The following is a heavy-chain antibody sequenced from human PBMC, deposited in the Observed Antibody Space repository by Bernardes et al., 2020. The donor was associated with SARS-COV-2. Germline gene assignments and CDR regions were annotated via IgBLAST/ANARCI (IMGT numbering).Heavy chain of an antibody. CDR2: INSDGRST. D-gene: IGHD2-15*01. J-gene: IGHJ3*02. V-gene: IGHV3-74*01. CDR1: GFTFSSYW. Sequence: GGSLRLSCAASGFTFSSYWMHWVRQVPGKGLVWVSRINSDGRSTTYADSVKGRFTISRDNAKNTLYLHMKSLRAEDTAVYYCARGRESGIVVAAAAADALDIWGQGTMVTVSS. CDR3: ARGRESGIVVAAAAADALDI.